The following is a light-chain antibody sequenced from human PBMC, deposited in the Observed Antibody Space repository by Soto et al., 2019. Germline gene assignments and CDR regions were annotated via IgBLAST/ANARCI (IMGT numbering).Light chain of an antibody. CDR2: DAS. CDR1: QSVSSY. Sequence: EIVLTQSPATLSLSPGERATLSCRASQSVSSYLAWYQQKPGQAPRLLIYDASNRATGIPARFSGSGSGTYFTLTISSQEPEDFAVYYCHQRSNWWTFGQGTKVEIK. J-gene: IGKJ1*01. V-gene: IGKV3-11*01. CDR3: HQRSNWWT.